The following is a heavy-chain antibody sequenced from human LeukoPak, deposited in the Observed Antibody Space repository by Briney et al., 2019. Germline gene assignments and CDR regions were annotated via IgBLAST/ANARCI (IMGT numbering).Heavy chain of an antibody. CDR2: ISYDGSNK. CDR3: ARDIQRYSSSWYRFGDY. Sequence: GGSLRLSCAASGFTFTNAWMSWVRQAPGKGLEWVAVISYDGSNKYYADSVKGRFTISRDNSKNTLYLQMNSLRAEDTAVYYCARDIQRYSSSWYRFGDYWGQGTLVTVSS. D-gene: IGHD6-13*01. CDR1: GFTFTNAW. J-gene: IGHJ4*02. V-gene: IGHV3-30-3*01.